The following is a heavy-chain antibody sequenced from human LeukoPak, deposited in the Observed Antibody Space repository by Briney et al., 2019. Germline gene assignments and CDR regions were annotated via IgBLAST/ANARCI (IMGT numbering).Heavy chain of an antibody. V-gene: IGHV3-20*01. J-gene: IGHJ3*02. Sequence: GGSLRLSCAASGFTFDDYGMSWVRQAPGKGLEWVSGINWNGGSTGYADSVKGRFTISRDNAKNSLYLQRNSLRAEDTALYHGARSDSYVPPDAFDIWGQGTMVTVSS. CDR3: ARSDSYVPPDAFDI. D-gene: IGHD5-18*01. CDR1: GFTFDDYG. CDR2: INWNGGST.